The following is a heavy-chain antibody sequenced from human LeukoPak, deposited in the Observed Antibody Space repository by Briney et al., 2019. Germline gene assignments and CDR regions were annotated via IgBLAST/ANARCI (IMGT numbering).Heavy chain of an antibody. CDR2: IYTSGST. V-gene: IGHV4-4*09. D-gene: IGHD6-6*01. CDR3: ARHIKYRSAFDI. CDR1: GGSISSYY. Sequence: SETLSLTCTVSGGSISSYYWSWLRQPPGKGLEWIGYIYTSGSTNYNPSLKSRVTISVDTSKNQFSLKLSSVTAADTAVYYCARHIKYRSAFDIWGQGTMVTVSS. J-gene: IGHJ3*02.